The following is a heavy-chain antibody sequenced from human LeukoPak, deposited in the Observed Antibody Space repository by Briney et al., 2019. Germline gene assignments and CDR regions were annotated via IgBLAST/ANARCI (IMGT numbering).Heavy chain of an antibody. CDR1: GYIFTNYY. CDR2: INPSGGST. D-gene: IGHD4-17*01. Sequence: ASVKVSCKASGYIFTNYYMHWVRQAPGQGLEWMGTINPSGGSTTYAQKFQGRVTMTRDTSTSTVYMELSSLRSEDTAVYYCAREHGGAYYRAPRHWGQGTLVTVSS. CDR3: AREHGGAYYRAPRH. J-gene: IGHJ4*02. V-gene: IGHV1-46*01.